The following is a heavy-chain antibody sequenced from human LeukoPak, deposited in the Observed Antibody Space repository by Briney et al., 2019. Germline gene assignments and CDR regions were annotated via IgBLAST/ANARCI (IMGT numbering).Heavy chain of an antibody. Sequence: GGSLRLSCAASGFTFNSYSMNWVRQAPGKGLEWVSSICSSSSYIYYADSVKGRFTISRDNAKNSLYLQMNSLRAEDTAVYYCARDADIVVVVAAVLDYYGMDVWGQGTTVTVSS. CDR1: GFTFNSYS. CDR3: ARDADIVVVVAAVLDYYGMDV. J-gene: IGHJ6*02. CDR2: ICSSSSYI. V-gene: IGHV3-21*01. D-gene: IGHD2-15*01.